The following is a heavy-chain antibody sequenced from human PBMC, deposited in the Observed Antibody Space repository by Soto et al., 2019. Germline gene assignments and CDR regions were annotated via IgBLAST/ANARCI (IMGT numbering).Heavy chain of an antibody. J-gene: IGHJ4*02. V-gene: IGHV3-74*01. D-gene: IGHD4-4*01. CDR1: GFTFSSYW. CDR2: IDNDGRRT. CDR3: ARDVQFQSFDY. Sequence: HPGGSLRLSCAASGFTFSSYWMHWVRQVPGKGLVWVSRIDNDGRRTSYADSVKDRFTISRDNAKNTLYLQMDSLRAEDTAVYYCARDVQFQSFDYWGRGTLVTVSS.